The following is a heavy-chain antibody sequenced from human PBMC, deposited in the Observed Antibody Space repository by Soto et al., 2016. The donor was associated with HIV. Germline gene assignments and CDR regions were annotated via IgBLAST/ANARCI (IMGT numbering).Heavy chain of an antibody. J-gene: IGHJ4*02. CDR1: GFTFSRYW. CDR3: DKSQIRFRYGSNKDFDH. Sequence: EVQLVESGGGLVQPGGSLRLSCAASGFTFSRYWMHWVSQVPGKGLVWVSSINSDGSITRHADYVKGRFTISRDNVKNTIYLLMDNLRVEDSAVYYCDKSQIRFRYGSNKDFDHVGPGSPGSRSP. D-gene: IGHD2-2*01. CDR2: INSDGSIT. V-gene: IGHV3-74*01.